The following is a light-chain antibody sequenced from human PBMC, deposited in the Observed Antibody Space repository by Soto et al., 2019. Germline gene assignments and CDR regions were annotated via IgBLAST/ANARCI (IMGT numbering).Light chain of an antibody. V-gene: IGKV1-39*01. CDR2: AAS. CDR1: QSISSY. CDR3: QQSYSTPRT. Sequence: IQMTQSPSSLSASVGDRVTITCRASQSISSYLNWHQQKPGKAPKLLIYAASSLQSGVPSRFSGSGSGTDFTLTISSLQPEDFATYYCQQSYSTPRTFGQGTKVDIK. J-gene: IGKJ1*01.